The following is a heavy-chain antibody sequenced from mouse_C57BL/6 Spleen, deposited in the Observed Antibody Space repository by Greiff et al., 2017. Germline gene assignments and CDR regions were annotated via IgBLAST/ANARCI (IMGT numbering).Heavy chain of an antibody. CDR2: ISDGGSYT. J-gene: IGHJ2*01. CDR1: GFTFSSYA. CDR3: TTAQAKANY. V-gene: IGHV5-4*01. D-gene: IGHD3-2*02. Sequence: EVHLVESGGGLVKPGGSLKLSCAASGFTFSSYAMSWVRQTPEKRLEWVATISDGGSYTYYPDNVKGRFTISRDNAKNNLYLQMSHLKSEDTAMYYCTTAQAKANYWGQGTTLTVSS.